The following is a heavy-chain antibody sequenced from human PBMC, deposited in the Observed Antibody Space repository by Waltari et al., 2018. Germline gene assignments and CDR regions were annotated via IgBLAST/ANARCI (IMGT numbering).Heavy chain of an antibody. CDR2: ISWDGGDT. D-gene: IGHD5-12*01. J-gene: IGHJ4*01. V-gene: IGHV3-43*01. CDR3: ATSDYAGKGDY. Sequence: EVNLVESGGAVVQPGGSLRLSCTASGFVFDEFTMQWVRQVPGSGLKWVALISWDGGDTYYADYVKGRFTISRDNSRNSLYLEMKTLTLEDTALYYCATSDYAGKGDYWGHGTLVTVSS. CDR1: GFVFDEFT.